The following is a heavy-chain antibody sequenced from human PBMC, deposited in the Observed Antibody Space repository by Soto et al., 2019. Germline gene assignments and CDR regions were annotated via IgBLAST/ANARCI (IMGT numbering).Heavy chain of an antibody. CDR3: ARGRLVGAYYYYGMDL. CDR1: GYTFTGYY. D-gene: IGHD2-8*02. J-gene: IGHJ6*02. Sequence: ASVKVSCKASGYTFTGYYMHWVRQAPGQGLEWMGWINPNSGGTNYAQKFQGWVTMTRDTSISTAYMELSRLRSDDTAVYYCARGRLVGAYYYYGMDLWAQGTRVPFS. V-gene: IGHV1-2*04. CDR2: INPNSGGT.